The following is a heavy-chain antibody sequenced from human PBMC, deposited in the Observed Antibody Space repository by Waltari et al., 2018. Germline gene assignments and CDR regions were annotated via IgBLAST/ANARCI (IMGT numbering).Heavy chain of an antibody. J-gene: IGHJ2*01. CDR3: ARVRADYDFWSGYYAGDWYFDL. CDR2: IDHSGST. Sequence: QVQLQESGPGLVKPSETLSLTCAVSGYSISSGYSWGWIRQPPGTGLEGIGSIDHSGSTYYNPSLKSRVTISVDTSKNQFSLKLSSVTAADTAVYYCARVRADYDFWSGYYAGDWYFDLWGRGTLVTVSS. D-gene: IGHD3-3*01. CDR1: GYSISSGYS. V-gene: IGHV4-38-2*01.